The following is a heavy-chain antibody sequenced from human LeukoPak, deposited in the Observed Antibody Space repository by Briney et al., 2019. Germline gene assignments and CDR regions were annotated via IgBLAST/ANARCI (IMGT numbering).Heavy chain of an antibody. CDR2: IKQDGSEK. CDR3: ARGRRGWYPLTQWAAFDI. J-gene: IGHJ3*02. V-gene: IGHV3-7*01. Sequence: PGGSLRLSCAASGFTFSSYWMSWVRQAPGKGLEWVANIKQDGSEKYYVDSVKGRFTISRDNAKNSLYLQVNSLRAEDTAVYYCARGRRGWYPLTQWAAFDIWGQGTMVTVSS. D-gene: IGHD6-19*01. CDR1: GFTFSSYW.